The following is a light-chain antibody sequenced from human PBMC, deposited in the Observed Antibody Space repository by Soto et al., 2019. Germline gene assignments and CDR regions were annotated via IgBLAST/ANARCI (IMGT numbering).Light chain of an antibody. J-gene: IGLJ2*01. CDR3: AAWDDSLNGRVV. CDR1: SSNIGSNT. Sequence: QSVLTQPPSASGTPGQRVTISCSGSSSNIGSNTVNWYQQLPGTAPKLLSYSNNQRPSGVPDRFSGAKSGNSDSLAISGLQSEDEADDYCAAWDDSLNGRVVFGGGTKLTVL. CDR2: SNN. V-gene: IGLV1-44*01.